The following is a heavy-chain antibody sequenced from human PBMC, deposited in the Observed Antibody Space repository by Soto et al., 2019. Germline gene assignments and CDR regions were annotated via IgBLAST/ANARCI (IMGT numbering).Heavy chain of an antibody. Sequence: QVQLVQSGAEVKKPGSSVKVSCKASGGTFSSYAISWVRQAPGQGLEWMGGIIPIFGTANYAQKFQGRVTITADESTRTAYMELSSLRSEDTAVYYCARDSTLGNSRYYYYGMDVWGQGTTVTVSS. V-gene: IGHV1-69*01. CDR1: GGTFSSYA. CDR2: IIPIFGTA. CDR3: ARDSTLGNSRYYYYGMDV. D-gene: IGHD2-2*01. J-gene: IGHJ6*02.